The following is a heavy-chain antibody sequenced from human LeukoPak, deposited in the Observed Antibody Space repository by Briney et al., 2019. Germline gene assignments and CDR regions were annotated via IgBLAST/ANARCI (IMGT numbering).Heavy chain of an antibody. Sequence: ASVKVSCKASGYTFTGYYMHWVRQAPGQGLEWTGWINPNSGGTNYAQKFQGRVTMTRDTSISTAYMELSRLRSDDTAVYYCARGGGVWELQSDYWGQGTLVTVSS. CDR3: ARGGGVWELQSDY. V-gene: IGHV1-2*02. CDR2: INPNSGGT. CDR1: GYTFTGYY. J-gene: IGHJ4*02. D-gene: IGHD1-26*01.